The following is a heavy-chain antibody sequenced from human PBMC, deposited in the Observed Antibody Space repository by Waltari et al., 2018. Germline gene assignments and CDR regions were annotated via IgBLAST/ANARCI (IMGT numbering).Heavy chain of an antibody. J-gene: IGHJ4*02. Sequence: QVQLVQSGAEVKKPGASVKVSCKASGYTFTGYYMHWVRQAPGQGLEWMGRINPNSGDTNYAQKFQGRVTMTRDTSISTAYMELSRLRSDDTAVYYCARDQDFRTSAVYWGQGTLVTVSS. CDR2: INPNSGDT. D-gene: IGHD3-10*01. CDR3: ARDQDFRTSAVY. V-gene: IGHV1-2*06. CDR1: GYTFTGYY.